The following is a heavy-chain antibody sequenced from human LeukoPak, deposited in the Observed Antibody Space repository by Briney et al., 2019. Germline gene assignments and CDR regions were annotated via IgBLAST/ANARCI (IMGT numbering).Heavy chain of an antibody. CDR3: ARRVWFGELGYFDY. CDR1: GYSFTSYD. J-gene: IGHJ4*02. D-gene: IGHD3-10*01. V-gene: IGHV1-8*01. CDR2: MNPNSDNT. Sequence: ASVKVSCKASGYSFTSYDINWVRQATGQGLEWMGWMNPNSDNTGSAQKFQGRVTMTWNTSISTAYMELSSLRLEDSAIYYCARRVWFGELGYFDYWGQGTLVTVSS.